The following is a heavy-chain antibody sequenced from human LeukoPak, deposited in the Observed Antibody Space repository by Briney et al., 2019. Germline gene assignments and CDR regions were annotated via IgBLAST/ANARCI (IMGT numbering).Heavy chain of an antibody. CDR1: GFTFSSYA. J-gene: IGHJ4*02. CDR2: ISGSGGNT. Sequence: PGGSLRLSCAASGFTFSSYAMSWVRQAPGKGLEWVSAISGSGGNTYYADSVKGRFTISRDKSKNTLYLQMNSLRAEDTAVYYCAKDIGSQSTYYFDYWGQGTLVTVSS. V-gene: IGHV3-23*01. D-gene: IGHD2-2*01. CDR3: AKDIGSQSTYYFDY.